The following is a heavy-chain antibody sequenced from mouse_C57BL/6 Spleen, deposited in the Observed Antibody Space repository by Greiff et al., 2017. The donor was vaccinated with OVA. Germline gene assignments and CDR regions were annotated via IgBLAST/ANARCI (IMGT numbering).Heavy chain of an antibody. CDR2: IDPGDGET. J-gene: IGHJ2*01. Sequence: EVQLQQSGAELVKPGASVKLSWTASGFNIKDYYMHWVKQRTEQGLEWIGRIDPGDGETKYAPKFQGKATITADTSANTAYLQLSSLTSEDTAVYYCARRYDSVDYWGQGTTLTVSS. CDR1: GFNIKDYY. V-gene: IGHV14-2*01. CDR3: ARRYDSVDY. D-gene: IGHD2-4*01.